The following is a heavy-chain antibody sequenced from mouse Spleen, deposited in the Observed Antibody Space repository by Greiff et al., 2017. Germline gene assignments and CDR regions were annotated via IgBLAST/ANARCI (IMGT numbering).Heavy chain of an antibody. D-gene: IGHD2-4*01. J-gene: IGHJ2*01. CDR3: ARGGYYDYDDY. CDR2: IYPGDGDT. Sequence: VQLQQSGAELVKPGASVKISCKASGYAFSSYWMNWVKQRPGKGLEWIGQIYPGDGDTNYNGKFKGKATLTADKSSSTAYMQLSSLTSEDSAVYFCARGGYYDYDDYWGQGTTLTVSS. V-gene: IGHV1-80*01. CDR1: GYAFSSYW.